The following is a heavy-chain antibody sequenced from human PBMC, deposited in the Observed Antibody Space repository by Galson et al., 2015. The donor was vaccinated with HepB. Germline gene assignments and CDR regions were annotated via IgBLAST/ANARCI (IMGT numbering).Heavy chain of an antibody. CDR1: GFTFNSYW. J-gene: IGHJ6*03. CDR2: INGDGSIT. CDR3: ARDLLYRGNSYYYYLDV. V-gene: IGHV3-74*03. D-gene: IGHD4-11*01. Sequence: SLRLSCAASGFTFNSYWIHWVRQAPGKGLVWVSHINGDGSITEYADSVKGRFTISRDNAKNTLYLQMSSLRAEDTAVYFCARDLLYRGNSYYYYLDVWGEGTAVTVSS.